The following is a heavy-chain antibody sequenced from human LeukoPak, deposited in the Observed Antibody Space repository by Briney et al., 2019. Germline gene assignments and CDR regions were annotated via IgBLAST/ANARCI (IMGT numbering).Heavy chain of an antibody. CDR1: GGSISSGSYY. J-gene: IGHJ3*02. V-gene: IGHV4-61*02. Sequence: SETLSLTCTVSGGSISSGSYYWSWIRQPAGKGPEWIGRIYTSGSTNYNPSLKSRVTMSVDTSKNQFSLKLSSVTAADTAVYYCARGLRGGYSAAIWGQGTMVTVSS. CDR3: ARGLRGGYSAAI. CDR2: IYTSGST. D-gene: IGHD3-22*01.